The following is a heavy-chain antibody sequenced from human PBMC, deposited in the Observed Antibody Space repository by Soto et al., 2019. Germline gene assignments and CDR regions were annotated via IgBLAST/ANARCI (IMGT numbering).Heavy chain of an antibody. D-gene: IGHD3-22*01. CDR2: IYYSGST. CDR3: ARGPNDSSGYELDY. V-gene: IGHV4-30-4*01. Sequence: SETLSLTCTVSGGSISSGDYYWSWIRQPPGKGLEWIGYIYYSGSTYYNPSLKSRVTISVDTSKNQSSLKLSSVTAADTAVYYCARGPNDSSGYELDYWGQGTLVTVSS. CDR1: GGSISSGDYY. J-gene: IGHJ4*02.